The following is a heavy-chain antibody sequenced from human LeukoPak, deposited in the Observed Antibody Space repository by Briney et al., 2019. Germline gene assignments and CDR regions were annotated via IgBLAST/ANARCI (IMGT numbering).Heavy chain of an antibody. D-gene: IGHD6-13*01. CDR3: ARGVLAAADTYNWFDP. CDR1: GGTFSSYA. J-gene: IGHJ5*01. CDR2: MNPNSGNT. Sequence: ASVKVSCKASGGTFSSYAISWVRQAPGQGLEWMGWMNPNSGNTAYAQKFQGRVTMTRDTSISTAYMELSSLTSEDTAVYYCARGVLAAADTYNWFDPWGQGTLVTVSS. V-gene: IGHV1-8*02.